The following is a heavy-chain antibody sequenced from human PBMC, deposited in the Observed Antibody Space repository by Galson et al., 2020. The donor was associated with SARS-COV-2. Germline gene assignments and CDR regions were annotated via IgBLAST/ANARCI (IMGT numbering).Heavy chain of an antibody. Sequence: GESLKISCAASGFTFSSFGMHWVRQAPGKGLEWVAVMSYDDSNIFYADSVKGRFTISRDNSKNTLYLQMNTLRVEDTAMYYCARERHYGDYWGGGEVLDHWGHGTLVTVSS. V-gene: IGHV3-30*03. CDR2: MSYDDSNI. J-gene: IGHJ4*01. CDR3: ARERHYGDYWGGGEVLDH. D-gene: IGHD4-17*01. CDR1: GFTFSSFG.